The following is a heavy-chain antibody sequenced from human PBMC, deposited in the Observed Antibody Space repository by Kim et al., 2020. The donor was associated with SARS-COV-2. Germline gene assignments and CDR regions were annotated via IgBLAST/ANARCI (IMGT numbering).Heavy chain of an antibody. CDR2: IHHSGNT. V-gene: IGHV4-38-2*01. Sequence: SETLSLTCDVSGYSNSRSHYWGWLRQSPGKGLEWIANIHHSGNTYYNPSLESRVTISLDMSKNKFFLRLSSVTAADTAVYYCARAPEGTFDSSGFYWRGDAFDVWGQGTMVTVSS. D-gene: IGHD3-22*01. J-gene: IGHJ3*01. CDR3: ARAPEGTFDSSGFYWRGDAFDV. CDR1: GYSNSRSHY.